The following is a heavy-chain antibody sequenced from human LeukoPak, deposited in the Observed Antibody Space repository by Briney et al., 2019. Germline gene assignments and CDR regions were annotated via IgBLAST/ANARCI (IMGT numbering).Heavy chain of an antibody. CDR3: ARQTWIELWHFDY. J-gene: IGHJ4*02. CDR1: GGPTGSSSYY. Sequence: SETLSLTCTVSGGPTGSSSYYWAWIRQPPGKGLEWIGSIYYSGSTYYNPSLKSRVTISVETSKNTFSLKVSSVTAADTAVYYCARQTWIELWHFDYWGQGALVTVSS. CDR2: IYYSGST. V-gene: IGHV4-39*01. D-gene: IGHD5-18*01.